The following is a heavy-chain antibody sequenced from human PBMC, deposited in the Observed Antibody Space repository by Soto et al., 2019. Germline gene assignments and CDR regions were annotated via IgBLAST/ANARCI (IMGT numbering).Heavy chain of an antibody. CDR1: GYTFTSYC. V-gene: IGHV1-18*01. D-gene: IGHD4-17*01. J-gene: IGHJ4*02. CDR3: AREGYGDYAEEGGDY. Sequence: GASVKVSCKASGYTFTSYCISWVRQAPGQGLEWMGWISAYNGNTNYAQKLQGRVTMTTDTSTSTAYMELRSLRSDDTAVYYCAREGYGDYAEEGGDYWGQGTLVTVSS. CDR2: ISAYNGNT.